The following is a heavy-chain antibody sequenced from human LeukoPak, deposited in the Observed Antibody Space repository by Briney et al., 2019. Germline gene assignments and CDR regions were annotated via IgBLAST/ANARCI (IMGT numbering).Heavy chain of an antibody. D-gene: IGHD3-22*01. Sequence: GGSLRLSCAASGFTFSSYAMSWVRQAPGKGLEWVSAISGSGGSTYYADSVKGRFTISRDNSKNALYLQMNSLRAEDTAVYYCAKAHRAYYYDSSGSRDAFDIWGQGTMVTVSS. CDR3: AKAHRAYYYDSSGSRDAFDI. V-gene: IGHV3-23*01. J-gene: IGHJ3*02. CDR1: GFTFSSYA. CDR2: ISGSGGST.